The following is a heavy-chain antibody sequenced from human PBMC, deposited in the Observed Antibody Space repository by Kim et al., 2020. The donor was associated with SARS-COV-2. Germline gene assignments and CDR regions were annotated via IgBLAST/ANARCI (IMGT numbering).Heavy chain of an antibody. J-gene: IGHJ1*01. Sequence: ASVKVSCKASGYTFTSYAMNWVRQAPGQGLEWMGWINTNTGNPTYAQGFTGRFVFSLDTSVSTAYLQISSLKAEDTAVYYCARDSAVHSSSSSPTEHWGQGTLVTVSS. CDR3: ARDSAVHSSSSSPTEH. V-gene: IGHV7-4-1*02. CDR2: INTNTGNP. D-gene: IGHD6-6*01. CDR1: GYTFTSYA.